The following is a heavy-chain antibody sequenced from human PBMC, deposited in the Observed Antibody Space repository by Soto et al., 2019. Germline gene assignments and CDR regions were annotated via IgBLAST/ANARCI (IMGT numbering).Heavy chain of an antibody. CDR3: ARDISQFVKPMNWFDL. CDR1: GFPFSIYW. V-gene: IGHV3-7*01. D-gene: IGHD3-10*01. Sequence: GGSLRLSCAASGFPFSIYWMSWVRQAPGKGLEWVANIKQDGSEKYYVDSVKGRFNISRDNAKNSLYMQMNSLRADDTAVYSCARDISQFVKPMNWFDLWGQGILVTVSS. CDR2: IKQDGSEK. J-gene: IGHJ5*02.